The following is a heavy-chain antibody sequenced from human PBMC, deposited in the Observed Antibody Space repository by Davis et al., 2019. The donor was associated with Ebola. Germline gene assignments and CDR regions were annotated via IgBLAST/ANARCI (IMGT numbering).Heavy chain of an antibody. Sequence: PGGSLRLSCGASGFTSIRYAVHWVRQAPGKGLEWVEAISYDGKYKYYGDSVKGRFTISRDNSKNTVFLEVSSLRAEDTAVYYCAKDRGYNSGWPRIYYYYYGMDVWGQGTTVTVSS. CDR1: GFTSIRYA. V-gene: IGHV3-30*18. D-gene: IGHD6-19*01. CDR3: AKDRGYNSGWPRIYYYYYGMDV. CDR2: ISYDGKYK. J-gene: IGHJ6*02.